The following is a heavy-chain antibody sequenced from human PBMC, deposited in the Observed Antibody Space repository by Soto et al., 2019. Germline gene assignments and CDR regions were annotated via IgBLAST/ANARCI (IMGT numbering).Heavy chain of an antibody. Sequence: ASETLSLTCAVYGGSFSGYYWSWIRQPPGKGLEWIGEINHSGSTNYNPSLKSRVTISVDTSKNQFSLKLSSVTAADTAVYYCASHDSSGYYFGYWGQGTLVTVSS. CDR3: ASHDSSGYYFGY. D-gene: IGHD3-22*01. J-gene: IGHJ4*02. CDR1: GGSFSGYY. CDR2: INHSGST. V-gene: IGHV4-34*01.